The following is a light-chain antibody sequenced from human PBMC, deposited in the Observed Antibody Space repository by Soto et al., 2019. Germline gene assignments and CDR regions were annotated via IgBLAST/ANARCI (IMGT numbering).Light chain of an antibody. CDR1: QSISSW. CDR2: TAS. J-gene: IGKJ1*01. CDR3: QQYNSQST. V-gene: IGKV1-5*03. Sequence: DIHMTQSPSTLSASVGYSFTITCRASQSISSWLAWYQQKPGKAPKLLIYTASNLESGVPSRFRGSGSGTEFTLTITRMKPDDFATYYCQQYNSQSTFGQGTKVDIK.